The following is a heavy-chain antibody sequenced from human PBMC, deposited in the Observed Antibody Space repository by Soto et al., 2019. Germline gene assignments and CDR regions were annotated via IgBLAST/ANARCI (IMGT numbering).Heavy chain of an antibody. V-gene: IGHV3-23*01. Sequence: EVQLLESGGGLVQPGGSLRLSCAASGFTFSSYAMSWVRQAPGKGLEWVSAISGSGGSTYYAASVKGRFTISTDNSKNTLYLQMNSLRAEDTAVYYCAKGFAAQDAFAFDPWGQGTLVTVSS. CDR3: AKGFAAQDAFAFDP. CDR2: ISGSGGST. J-gene: IGHJ5*02. CDR1: GFTFSSYA.